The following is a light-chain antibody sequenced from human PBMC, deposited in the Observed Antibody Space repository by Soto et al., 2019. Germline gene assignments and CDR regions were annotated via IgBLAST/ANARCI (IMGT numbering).Light chain of an antibody. CDR1: SGDIGSYNR. Sequence: QSVLAQPASVSGSTGQSINISCTGTSGDIGSYNRVSWYQQHPGKAPKLIIYEVTDRPSGVSNRFSGSKSGYTASLTISGLQAEDEAEYYCSSYTNINTRACVFGTGTKVTVL. J-gene: IGLJ1*01. V-gene: IGLV2-14*01. CDR2: EVT. CDR3: SSYTNINTRACV.